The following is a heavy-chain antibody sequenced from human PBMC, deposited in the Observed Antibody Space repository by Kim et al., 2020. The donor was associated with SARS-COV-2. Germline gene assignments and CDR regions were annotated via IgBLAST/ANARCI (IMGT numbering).Heavy chain of an antibody. Sequence: GGSLRLSCAASGFTFSSYSMNWVRQAPGKGLEWVSSISSSSSYIYYADSVKGRFTISRDNAKNSLYLQMNSLRAEDTAVYYCAREGKRITIFGVPTLRREYYYYYMDVWGKGTTVTVSS. V-gene: IGHV3-21*01. CDR2: ISSSSSYI. D-gene: IGHD3-3*01. J-gene: IGHJ6*03. CDR1: GFTFSSYS. CDR3: AREGKRITIFGVPTLRREYYYYYMDV.